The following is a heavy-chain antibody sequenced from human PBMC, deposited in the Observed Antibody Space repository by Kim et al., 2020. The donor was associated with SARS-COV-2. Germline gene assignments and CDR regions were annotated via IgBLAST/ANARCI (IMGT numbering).Heavy chain of an antibody. J-gene: IGHJ5*02. Sequence: SGPTLVKPTPTPTLTCTFSGFSLSTSGVGVGWIRQPPGKALEWLALIYWDDDKRYSPSLKSRLTITKDTSKNQVVLTMTNMDPVDTATYYCAHRLNTMVRGPILGQYNWFDPWGQGTLVTVSS. CDR2: IYWDDDK. D-gene: IGHD3-10*01. CDR1: GFSLSTSGVG. V-gene: IGHV2-5*02. CDR3: AHRLNTMVRGPILGQYNWFDP.